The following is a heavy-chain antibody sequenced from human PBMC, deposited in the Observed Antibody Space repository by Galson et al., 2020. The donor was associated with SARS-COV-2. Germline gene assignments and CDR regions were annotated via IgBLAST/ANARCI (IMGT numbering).Heavy chain of an antibody. CDR3: ARDLTTVTTYHYYYGMDV. V-gene: IGHV1-46*01. Sequence: ASVKVSCKASGYTFTSYYMHWVRQAPGQGLEWMGIINPRGGSTSYAQKFQGRVTMTRDTSTSTVYMELSSLRSEDTAVYYCARDLTTVTTYHYYYGMDVWGQGTTVTVSS. CDR1: GYTFTSYY. J-gene: IGHJ6*02. CDR2: INPRGGST. D-gene: IGHD4-17*01.